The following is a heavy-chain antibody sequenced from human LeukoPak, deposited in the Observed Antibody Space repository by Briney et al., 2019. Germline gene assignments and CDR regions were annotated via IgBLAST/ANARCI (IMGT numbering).Heavy chain of an antibody. J-gene: IGHJ6*02. CDR3: ARDPAYNYGMDV. CDR1: GDSVSSHTSA. D-gene: IGHD2-2*01. Sequence: SQTLSLTCAISGDSVSSHTSAWNWIRQSPSRGLECLGRTYYRSKWYHDYALSVKSRISIFPDTSKNQFSLQLSSVTPEDTAVYYCARDPAYNYGMDVWGQGTTVTVSS. CDR2: TYYRSKWYH. V-gene: IGHV6-1*01.